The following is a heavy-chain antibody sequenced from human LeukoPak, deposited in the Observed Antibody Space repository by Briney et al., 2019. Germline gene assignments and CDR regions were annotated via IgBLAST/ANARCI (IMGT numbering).Heavy chain of an antibody. V-gene: IGHV1-69*01. J-gene: IGHJ3*02. CDR3: ARVEPGAQRFGAFDI. D-gene: IGHD3-10*01. Sequence: ASVKVSCKASGGTFSSYAISWVRQAPGRGLVWMGGIIPIFGTANYAQKFQGRVTITADESTSTAYMELSSLRSEDTAVYYCARVEPGAQRFGAFDIWGQGTMVTVSS. CDR2: IIPIFGTA. CDR1: GGTFSSYA.